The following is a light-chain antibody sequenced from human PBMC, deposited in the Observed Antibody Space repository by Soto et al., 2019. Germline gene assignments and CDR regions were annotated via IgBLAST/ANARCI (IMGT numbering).Light chain of an antibody. CDR1: SSDVGAFNY. V-gene: IGLV2-14*01. CDR2: EVS. CDR3: SSYTSSTTRV. J-gene: IGLJ2*01. Sequence: ALTQPASVSGSPGQSITISCTGASSDVGAFNYVSWYQQHPGKAPKLLIYEVSNRPSGLSNRFSGSKSGNTASLTISGLQAEDEADYYCSSYTSSTTRVFGGGTQLTVL.